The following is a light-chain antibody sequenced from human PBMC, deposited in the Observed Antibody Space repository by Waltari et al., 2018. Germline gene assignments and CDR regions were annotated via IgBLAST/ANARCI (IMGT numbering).Light chain of an antibody. V-gene: IGLV2-8*01. CDR3: SSYAGSKNLV. J-gene: IGLJ3*02. Sequence: QSALTQPPSASGSPGQSVTISCPGTNSDVGGYDYVSWYQQHPGKTPKLMIYDVNKRPSGVPDRFSGSKSGNTASLTVSWLQADDEADYYCSSYAGSKNLVFGGGTKLTVL. CDR1: NSDVGGYDY. CDR2: DVN.